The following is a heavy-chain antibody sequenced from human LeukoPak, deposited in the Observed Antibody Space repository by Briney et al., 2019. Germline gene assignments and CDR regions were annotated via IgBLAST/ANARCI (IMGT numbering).Heavy chain of an antibody. CDR2: ISSGSSTI. CDR3: ARDQGYSARGSCDY. Sequence: GGSLRLSCAASGFTFSSYSMNWVRQAPGKGLEWVSYISSGSSTIYYADSVKGRFTISRDNAKNSLYLQMNGLRAEDTAVYYCARDQGYSARGSCDYWGQGTLVTVSS. J-gene: IGHJ4*02. V-gene: IGHV3-48*01. D-gene: IGHD1-26*01. CDR1: GFTFSSYS.